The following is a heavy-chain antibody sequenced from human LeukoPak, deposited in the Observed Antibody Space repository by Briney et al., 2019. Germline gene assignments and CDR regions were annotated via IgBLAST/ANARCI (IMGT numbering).Heavy chain of an antibody. CDR2: IYYSGST. J-gene: IGHJ5*01. CDR1: GDSISSGGYY. V-gene: IGHV4-61*08. D-gene: IGHD4-11*01. Sequence: SQTLSLTCTVSGDSISSGGYYWNWIRQPPGKGLEWIGYIYYSGSTNYNPSLKSRVTISVDTSKNQFSLKLSSVTAADTAVYFCAGSSFYSYTWQPFDSWGQGTLVTVSS. CDR3: AGSSFYSYTWQPFDS.